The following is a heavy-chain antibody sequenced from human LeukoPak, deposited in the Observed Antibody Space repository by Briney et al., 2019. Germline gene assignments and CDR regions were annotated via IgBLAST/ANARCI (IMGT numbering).Heavy chain of an antibody. CDR3: VRERVGSFDY. CDR2: INSGGSDT. Sequence: TGGSLRLSYAASGFTFSSYWMHWVRQAPGKGLVWVSRINSGGSDTTYPDSVKGRFTISRDNANNSLHLQMNSLGAEDTAVYYCVRERVGSFDYWGQGTLVSVSS. J-gene: IGHJ4*02. CDR1: GFTFSSYW. D-gene: IGHD3-10*01. V-gene: IGHV3-74*01.